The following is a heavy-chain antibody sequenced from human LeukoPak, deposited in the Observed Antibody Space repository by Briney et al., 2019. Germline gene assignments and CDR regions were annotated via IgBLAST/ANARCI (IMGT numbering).Heavy chain of an antibody. CDR2: IYYSGST. V-gene: IGHV4-59*01. D-gene: IGHD6-6*01. J-gene: IGHJ4*02. Sequence: KPSETLSLTCTVSGGSISSYYWSWIRQPPGKGLEWIGYIYYSGSTNYNPSLKSRVTISVDTPKNQFSLKLSSVTAADTAVYFCARENWRSKSIDFDSWGQGTLVTVSS. CDR3: ARENWRSKSIDFDS. CDR1: GGSISSYY.